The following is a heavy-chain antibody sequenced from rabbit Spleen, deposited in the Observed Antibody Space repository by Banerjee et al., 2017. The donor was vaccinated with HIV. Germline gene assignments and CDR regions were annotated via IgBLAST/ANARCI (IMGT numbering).Heavy chain of an antibody. V-gene: IGHV1S45*01. CDR1: GFSLNYNYV. J-gene: IGHJ4*01. D-gene: IGHD4-1*01. CDR3: ARMAGVIGWNFYL. CDR2: IYAGSSGST. Sequence: QEQLEESGGGLVKPGGSLALTCKASGFSLNYNYVMCWVRQAPGKGLEWIACIYAGSSGSTYYASWAKGRFTISETSSTTVTLQMTSLTAADTATYFCARMAGVIGWNFYLWGPGTLVTVS.